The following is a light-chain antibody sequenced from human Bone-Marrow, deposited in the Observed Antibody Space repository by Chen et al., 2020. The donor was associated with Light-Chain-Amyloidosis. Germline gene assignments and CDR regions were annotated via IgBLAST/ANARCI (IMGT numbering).Light chain of an antibody. CDR1: DLPTKY. CDR2: RDT. CDR3: QSADSSGTYEVI. V-gene: IGLV3-25*03. Sequence: SYELTQPPSVSVSPGQTARITCSGDDLPTKYAYWYQQKLGQAPVLVIHRDTERPSGISERFSGSSSGTTATLTISGVQAEDEADYHGQSADSSGTYEVIVGGGTKLTVL. J-gene: IGLJ2*01.